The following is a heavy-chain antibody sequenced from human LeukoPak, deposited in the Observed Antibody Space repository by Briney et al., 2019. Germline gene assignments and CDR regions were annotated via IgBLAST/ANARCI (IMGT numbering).Heavy chain of an antibody. CDR3: ARAYGYYDSSGSSFFDY. J-gene: IGHJ4*02. V-gene: IGHV3-30*03. CDR1: GFTFSSYG. D-gene: IGHD3-22*01. Sequence: GRSLRLSCAASGFTFSSYGMHWVRQAPGKGLEWVAVISYDGNNKYYADSVKGRFTISRDNSKNTLYLQMNSLRAEDTAVYYCARAYGYYDSSGSSFFDYWGQGTLVTVSS. CDR2: ISYDGNNK.